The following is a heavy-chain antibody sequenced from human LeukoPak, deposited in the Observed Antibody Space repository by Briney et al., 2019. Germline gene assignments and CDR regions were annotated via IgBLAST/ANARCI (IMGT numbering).Heavy chain of an antibody. V-gene: IGHV3-23*01. D-gene: IGHD1-7*01. Sequence: GGSLRLSCAASGFTFSRYAMSWVRQAPGKGLEWVSAITDSGGSTYYADSVKGRFTISRDNSKNTLYLQMNSLRADDTAVYYCARNLRYFDYWGQGTLVTVSS. CDR2: ITDSGGST. J-gene: IGHJ4*02. CDR1: GFTFSRYA. CDR3: ARNLRYFDY.